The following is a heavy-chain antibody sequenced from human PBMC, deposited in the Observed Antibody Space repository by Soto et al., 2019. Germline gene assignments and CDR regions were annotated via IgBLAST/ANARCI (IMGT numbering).Heavy chain of an antibody. CDR1: GYTFTSYA. Sequence: ASVKVSCKASGYTFTSYAMHWVRQAPGQRLEWMGWINADNGNTKYTQKFQGRVTITRNTSTSTAYMELSSLRSEDTAVYYCARTRCGDNVDYWGQGTLVTVSS. CDR3: ARTRCGDNVDY. CDR2: INADNGNT. V-gene: IGHV1-3*01. J-gene: IGHJ4*02. D-gene: IGHD4-17*01.